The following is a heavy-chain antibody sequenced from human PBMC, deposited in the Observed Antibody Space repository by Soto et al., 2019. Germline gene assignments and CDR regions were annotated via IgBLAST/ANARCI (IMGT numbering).Heavy chain of an antibody. CDR1: GFTFSSYA. CDR3: ARAAPRPYSSSWPRGADAFDI. D-gene: IGHD6-13*01. CDR2: ISSNGGST. Sequence: GGSLRLSCAASGFTFSSYAMHWVRQAPGKGLEYVSAISSNGGSTYYANSVKGRFTISRDNSKNTLYLQMGSLRAEDMAVYYCARAAPRPYSSSWPRGADAFDIWGQGTMVTVSS. J-gene: IGHJ3*02. V-gene: IGHV3-64*01.